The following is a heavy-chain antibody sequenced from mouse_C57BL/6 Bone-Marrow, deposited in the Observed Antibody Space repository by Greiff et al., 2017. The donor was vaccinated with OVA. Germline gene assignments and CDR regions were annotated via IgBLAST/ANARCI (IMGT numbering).Heavy chain of an antibody. J-gene: IGHJ3*01. CDR1: GYTFTSYW. CDR2: IYPGSGST. D-gene: IGHD1-1*02. Sequence: QVHVKQPGAELVKPGASVKMSCKASGYTFTSYWITWVKQRPGQGLEWIGDIYPGSGSTNYNEKFKSKATLTVDTSSSTAYMQLSSLTSEDSAVYYCASGWAWFAYWGQGTLVTVSA. V-gene: IGHV1-55*01. CDR3: ASGWAWFAY.